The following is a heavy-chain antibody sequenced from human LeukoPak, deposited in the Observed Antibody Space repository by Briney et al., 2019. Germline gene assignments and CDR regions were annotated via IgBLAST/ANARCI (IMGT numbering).Heavy chain of an antibody. CDR2: ISSTSNTL. J-gene: IGHJ3*02. Sequence: SGGSLRRSCEVSGFSFSDYYFNWIRQAPGKGPEWVSYISSTSNTLYYADSVKGRFTISRDNTKDSLYLQMNSLRADDTAVYYCARVVFGGAFDIWGQGTMVTVSS. V-gene: IGHV3-11*01. CDR1: GFSFSDYY. CDR3: ARVVFGGAFDI. D-gene: IGHD4-23*01.